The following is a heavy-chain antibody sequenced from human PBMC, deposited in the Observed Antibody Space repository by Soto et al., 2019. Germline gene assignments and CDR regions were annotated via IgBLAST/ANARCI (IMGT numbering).Heavy chain of an antibody. CDR1: GFTFSNCW. CDR2: INSDESIT. Sequence: VQLVESGGGLVQPGGSLRLSSATSGFTFSNCWMHWGRQAPGKGLVWVSRINSDESITSYADSVKGRFTISRDNAKNTLYLQMNSLRDEDTAVYYCARVGYASGSYYFDYWGQGTLVTVSS. D-gene: IGHD3-10*01. CDR3: ARVGYASGSYYFDY. V-gene: IGHV3-74*01. J-gene: IGHJ4*02.